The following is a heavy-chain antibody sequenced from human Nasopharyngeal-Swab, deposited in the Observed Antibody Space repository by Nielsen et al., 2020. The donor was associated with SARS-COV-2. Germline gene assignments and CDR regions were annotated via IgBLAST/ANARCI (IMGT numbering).Heavy chain of an antibody. CDR3: ARERGGGYGDY. CDR2: ITSGNSV. CDR1: GFISSPYT. D-gene: IGHD5-12*01. J-gene: IGHJ4*02. Sequence: SLKISCATSGFISSPYTMTWVRQAPGKGQQWISYITSGNSVQYADSVRGRFTISRDNAKNSLYLQMNSLTAEDTAVYYCARERGGGYGDYWGQGTLVTVSS. V-gene: IGHV3-48*04.